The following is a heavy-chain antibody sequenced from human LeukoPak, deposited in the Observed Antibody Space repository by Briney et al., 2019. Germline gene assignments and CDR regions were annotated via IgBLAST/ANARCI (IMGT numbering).Heavy chain of an antibody. Sequence: PSETLSLTCTVSGGSISSYYWSWIRQPPGKGREWIGYIYYSGSTNYNPSLKSRVTISVDTSKNQFSLKLSSVTAADTAVYYCARSGSRRYFDWLLSYWGQGTLVTVSS. J-gene: IGHJ4*02. CDR3: ARSGSRRYFDWLLSY. CDR2: IYYSGST. V-gene: IGHV4-59*08. D-gene: IGHD3-9*01. CDR1: GGSISSYY.